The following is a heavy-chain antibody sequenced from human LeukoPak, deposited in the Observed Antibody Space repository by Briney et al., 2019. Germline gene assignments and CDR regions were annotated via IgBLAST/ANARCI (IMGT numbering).Heavy chain of an antibody. V-gene: IGHV4-34*01. CDR1: GVSFSSYY. CDR2: INHSGST. J-gene: IGHJ3*02. CDR3: AAGEAFDI. D-gene: IGHD1-14*01. Sequence: PSETLSLTCAIYGVSFSSYYWSWIRQPPGKGLEWIGEINHSGSTSYNPSLKSRVTISVDTSKNQFSLKLSSVTAADTAVYYCAAGEAFDIWGQGTMVTVSS.